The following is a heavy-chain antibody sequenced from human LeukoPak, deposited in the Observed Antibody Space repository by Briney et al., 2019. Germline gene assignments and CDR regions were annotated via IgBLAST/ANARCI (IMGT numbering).Heavy chain of an antibody. J-gene: IGHJ4*02. CDR2: TYYRSKWYN. Sequence: SHTLSLTRAISGDSASSNSAAWNSIRHSPSRGLEWLGSTYYRSKWYNDYAVSVKSRITINPDTSKNQFSLQLNSVTPEDTAVYFCARERRYSRSWYGFDYWGQGTLVTVSS. CDR3: ARERRYSRSWYGFDY. D-gene: IGHD6-13*01. CDR1: GDSASSNSAA. V-gene: IGHV6-1*01.